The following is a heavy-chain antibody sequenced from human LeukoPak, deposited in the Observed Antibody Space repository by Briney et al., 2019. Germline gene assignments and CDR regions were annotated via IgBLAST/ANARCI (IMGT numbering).Heavy chain of an antibody. V-gene: IGHV3-48*02. D-gene: IGHD3-3*02. CDR1: GFTFSSYS. CDR3: ARLLATWDYYYMDV. Sequence: PGGSLRLSCAASGFTFSSYSINWVRQAPGKGLEWVSHIGGSGSFIYYADSVRGRFTISRDNAKNSVYLQMNSLRDEDTAVYFCARLLATWDYYYMDVWGKGTTVTVSS. J-gene: IGHJ6*03. CDR2: IGGSGSFI.